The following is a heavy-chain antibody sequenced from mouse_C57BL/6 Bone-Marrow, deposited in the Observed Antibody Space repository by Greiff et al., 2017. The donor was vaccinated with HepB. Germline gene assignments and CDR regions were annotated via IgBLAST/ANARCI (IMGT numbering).Heavy chain of an antibody. V-gene: IGHV6-6*01. CDR3: TSFYYYGSSYYFDY. D-gene: IGHD1-1*01. J-gene: IGHJ2*01. Sequence: EVKLLESGGGLVQPGGSMKLSCAASGFTFSDAWMDWVRQSPEKGLEWVAEIRNKANNHATYYAESVKGRFTISRDDSKSSVYLQMHSLRAEDTGIYYCTSFYYYGSSYYFDYWGQGTTLTVSS. CDR1: GFTFSDAW. CDR2: IRNKANNHAT.